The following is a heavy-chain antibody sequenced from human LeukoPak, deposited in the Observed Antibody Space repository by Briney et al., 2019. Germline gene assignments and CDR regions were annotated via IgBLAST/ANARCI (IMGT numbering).Heavy chain of an antibody. CDR3: ARDPVYYDSSGYYYDY. J-gene: IGHJ4*02. Sequence: GGSLRLSCAASGFTFSSYSVNWVRQAPGKGLEWVSSISTSSSYIYYIDSVKGRFTISRDNAKNSLYLQMNSLRAEDTAVYYCARDPVYYDSSGYYYDYWGQGTLVTVSS. V-gene: IGHV3-21*01. CDR1: GFTFSSYS. D-gene: IGHD3-22*01. CDR2: ISTSSSYI.